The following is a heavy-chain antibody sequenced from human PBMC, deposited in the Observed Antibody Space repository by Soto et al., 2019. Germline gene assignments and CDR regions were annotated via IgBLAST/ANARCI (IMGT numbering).Heavy chain of an antibody. J-gene: IGHJ5*02. V-gene: IGHV4-4*07. D-gene: IGHD1-1*01. Sequence: DTLSLTCTFSGASISGFYWSWILKSAGKGLEWIGRIYATGTTDYNPSLKSRVMMSVDTSKKQFSLKLRSVTAADTAVYYCVRDGTKTLRDWFDPWGQGISVTVSS. CDR1: GASISGFY. CDR3: VRDGTKTLRDWFDP. CDR2: IYATGTT.